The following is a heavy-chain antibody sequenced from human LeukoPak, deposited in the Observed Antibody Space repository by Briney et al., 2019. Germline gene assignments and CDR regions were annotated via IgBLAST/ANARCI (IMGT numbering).Heavy chain of an antibody. D-gene: IGHD2-15*01. J-gene: IGHJ5*02. CDR2: IYYSGST. CDR1: GGSISSYY. CDR3: ARVMCSGGSCYPGWFDP. Sequence: SETLSLTCTVSGGSISSYYWSWIRQPTGKGLEWIGYIYYSGSTNYNPSLKSRVTISVDTSKNQFSLKLSSVTAADTAVYYCARVMCSGGSCYPGWFDPWGQGTLVTVSS. V-gene: IGHV4-59*01.